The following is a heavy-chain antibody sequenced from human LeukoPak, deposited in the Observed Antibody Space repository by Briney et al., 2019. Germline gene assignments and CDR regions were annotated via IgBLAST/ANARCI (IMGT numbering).Heavy chain of an antibody. J-gene: IGHJ5*01. CDR1: GYTFTVYY. V-gene: IGHV1-2*02. CDR3: TRPPRDLVSAAPFPS. CDR2: ILPRSGDT. D-gene: IGHD2-2*01. Sequence: GASVKVSCKGSGYTFTVYYIQWVRHAPGEGLEWVGWILPRSGDTYYAQRFHGRVAMTTDTSINTAYMELSRLKSAATTVYFCTRPPRDLVSAAPFPSWGHGTLVTVSS.